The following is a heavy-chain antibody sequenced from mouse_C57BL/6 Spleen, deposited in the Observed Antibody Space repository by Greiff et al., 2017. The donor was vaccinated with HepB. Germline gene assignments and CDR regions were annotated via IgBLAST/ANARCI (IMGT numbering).Heavy chain of an antibody. CDR2: IYPGDGDT. CDR1: GYAFSSSW. J-gene: IGHJ2*01. CDR3: ATYGYYRYYFDY. Sequence: QVQLQQSGPELVKPGASVKISCKASGYAFSSSWMNWVKQRPGKGLEWIGRIYPGDGDTNYNGKFKGKATLTADKSSSTAYMQLSSLTSEDSAVYFCATYGYYRYYFDYWGQGTTLTVSS. D-gene: IGHD2-3*01. V-gene: IGHV1-82*01.